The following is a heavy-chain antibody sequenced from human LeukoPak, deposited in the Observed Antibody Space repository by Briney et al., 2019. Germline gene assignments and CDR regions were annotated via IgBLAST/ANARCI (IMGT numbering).Heavy chain of an antibody. D-gene: IGHD4-11*01. Sequence: ASVKVSCKASGYTFTGYYMHWVRQAPGQGLEWMGWINPNSGGTNYAQKFQGRVTMTRDTSISTAYMELSRLGSDDTAVYYCARGSEGGSPNSNYGSVDYWGQGTLVTVSS. CDR3: ARGSEGGSPNSNYGSVDY. V-gene: IGHV1-2*02. CDR2: INPNSGGT. CDR1: GYTFTGYY. J-gene: IGHJ4*02.